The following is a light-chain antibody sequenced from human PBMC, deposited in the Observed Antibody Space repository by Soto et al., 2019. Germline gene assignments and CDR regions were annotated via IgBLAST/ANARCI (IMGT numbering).Light chain of an antibody. CDR3: AAWDDSLSGRV. Sequence: QSVLTQPPSASGTPGQRVTISCSGSSSNIGSNYVYWYQQLPGTAPKLLIYSNNQRPSGVPDRFSGSKSGTSASLAISGLRSEDEADYYCAAWDDSLSGRVFGGGTKLIVL. J-gene: IGLJ3*02. CDR2: SNN. CDR1: SSNIGSNY. V-gene: IGLV1-47*02.